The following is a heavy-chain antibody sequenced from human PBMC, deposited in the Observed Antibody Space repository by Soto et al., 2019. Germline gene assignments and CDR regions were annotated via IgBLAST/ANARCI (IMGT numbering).Heavy chain of an antibody. Sequence: QVQLVESGGGVVQPGRSLRLSCAASGFTFSSYGMHWVRQAPGKGLEWVADRGYDGSNKYYADSVKGRFTISRDNSKNTLYLQMNSLRAEDTAVYYCARDKGEFGGSYSDYWGQGTLVTVSS. CDR1: GFTFSSYG. CDR2: RGYDGSNK. D-gene: IGHD1-26*01. J-gene: IGHJ4*02. V-gene: IGHV3-33*01. CDR3: ARDKGEFGGSYSDY.